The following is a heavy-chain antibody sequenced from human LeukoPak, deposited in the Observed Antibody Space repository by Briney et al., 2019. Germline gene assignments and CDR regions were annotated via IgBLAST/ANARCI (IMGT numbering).Heavy chain of an antibody. J-gene: IGHJ6*02. CDR2: ISSSGRTI. CDR3: ARWERAPWYNWNYSYGMDV. CDR1: GFTFSSYE. V-gene: IGHV3-48*03. Sequence: GGSLRLSCAASGFTFSSYEMNWVRQAPGKGREGVSYISSSGRTIYYADSVKCRFTIPRDNAKNPLYLQMNSLTAEDTAVYYCARWERAPWYNWNYSYGMDVWGQGTTVTVSS. D-gene: IGHD1-20*01.